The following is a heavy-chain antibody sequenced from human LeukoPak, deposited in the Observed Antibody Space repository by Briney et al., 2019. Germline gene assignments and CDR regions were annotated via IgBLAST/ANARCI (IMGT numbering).Heavy chain of an antibody. CDR3: ARGLYRYGRSTFDY. CDR2: ISYSGRT. Sequence: SSEPLSLTCTVSGDSISSDYWSWIRQPTGKGLEWIGYISYSGRTYYNPSLRSRVTISVDTSKNHFSLKLSSVTAADTAVYYCARGLYRYGRSTFDYWGQGTLVTVSS. D-gene: IGHD2-2*02. CDR1: GDSISSDY. J-gene: IGHJ4*02. V-gene: IGHV4-59*08.